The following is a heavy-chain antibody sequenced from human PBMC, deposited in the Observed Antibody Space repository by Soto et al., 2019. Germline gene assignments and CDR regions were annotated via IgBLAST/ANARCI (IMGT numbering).Heavy chain of an antibody. D-gene: IGHD4-17*01. Sequence: PXETLSLTCAVSGFSISSGGYYWSWLRQHPGKGLEWIGYIYYSGSTYYNPSLKSRVTISVDTSKNQFSLKLSSVTAADTAVYYCAHPRGYGVFDAVDIWGQGTMVTVS. CDR2: IYYSGST. V-gene: IGHV4-31*11. CDR1: GFSISSGGYY. J-gene: IGHJ3*02. CDR3: AHPRGYGVFDAVDI.